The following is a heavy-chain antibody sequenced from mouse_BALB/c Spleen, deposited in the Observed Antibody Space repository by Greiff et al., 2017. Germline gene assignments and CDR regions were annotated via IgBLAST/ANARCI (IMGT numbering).Heavy chain of an antibody. Sequence: VQLKQSGPELVKPGASVKISCKASGYTFTDYNMHWVKQCHGKSLEWIGYIYPYNGGTGYNQKFKSKATLTVDNSSSTAYMELRSLTSEDSAVYYCARGGTTVPLFAYWGQGTLVTVSA. CDR1: GYTFTDYN. CDR2: IYPYNGGT. J-gene: IGHJ3*01. V-gene: IGHV1S29*02. CDR3: ARGGTTVPLFAY. D-gene: IGHD1-1*01.